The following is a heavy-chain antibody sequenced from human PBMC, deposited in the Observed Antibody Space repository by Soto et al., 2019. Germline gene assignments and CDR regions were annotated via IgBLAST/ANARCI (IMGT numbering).Heavy chain of an antibody. J-gene: IGHJ6*02. CDR1: GFTVSTYN. V-gene: IGHV3-53*02. CDR2: TYSGGST. Sequence: EVHLVESGGGLMQPGGSLRLSCAASGFTVSTYNMIWVRQAPVKGLEWVSVTYSGGSTQYADSVKGRFTVSRDNSKNTLYLQMSSLRDEDTAFYYCARKLSGAVQGWAYGMDVWGRGTTVTVAS. CDR3: ARKLSGAVQGWAYGMDV. D-gene: IGHD1-26*01.